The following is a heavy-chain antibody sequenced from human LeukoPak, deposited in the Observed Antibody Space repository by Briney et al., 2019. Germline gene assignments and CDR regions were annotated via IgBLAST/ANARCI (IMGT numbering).Heavy chain of an antibody. Sequence: SETLSLTCTVSGGSINGYFCTWLRQSAGAGLECIGRIHTSGTTYYDPSFKSRVSMSVDTSNNKFSLRLNSVSAADTAVYYCARDPAGHGRYFDYWGQGALVTVSS. D-gene: IGHD1-14*01. V-gene: IGHV4-4*07. CDR2: IHTSGTT. J-gene: IGHJ4*02. CDR3: ARDPAGHGRYFDY. CDR1: GGSINGYF.